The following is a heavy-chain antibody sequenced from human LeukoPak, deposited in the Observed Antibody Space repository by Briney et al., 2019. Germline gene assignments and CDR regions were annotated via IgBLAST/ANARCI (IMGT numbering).Heavy chain of an antibody. J-gene: IGHJ6*03. D-gene: IGHD2-2*02. V-gene: IGHV3-23*01. Sequence: GGSLRLSCAASGFTFSSCAMSWVRQAPGKGLEWVSSISGSGDNTYYADSVKGRFTISRDNSKNTLYLQMNSLRAEDTAVYYCVKGGGSYSTSWYTKYHYYMDVWGKGTTVTVSS. CDR3: VKGGGSYSTSWYTKYHYYMDV. CDR2: ISGSGDNT. CDR1: GFTFSSCA.